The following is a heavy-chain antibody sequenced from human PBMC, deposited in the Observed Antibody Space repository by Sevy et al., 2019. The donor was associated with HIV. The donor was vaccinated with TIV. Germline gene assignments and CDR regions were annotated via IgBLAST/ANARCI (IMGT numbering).Heavy chain of an antibody. CDR3: ARESGYSSSPGAFDI. CDR2: IYDAGST. D-gene: IGHD6-19*01. V-gene: IGHV3-53*01. Sequence: GGSLRLPCAASGFTVSSVYMSWVRQAPGKGLEWVSLIYDAGSTYFADSVEGRFTISRDDSKNTLYLQMNSLRAEDTAVYFCARESGYSSSPGAFDIWGQGTMVTVSS. J-gene: IGHJ3*02. CDR1: GFTVSSVY.